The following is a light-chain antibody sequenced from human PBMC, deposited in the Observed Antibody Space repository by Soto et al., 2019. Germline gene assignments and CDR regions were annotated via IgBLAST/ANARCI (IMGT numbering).Light chain of an antibody. J-gene: IGKJ1*01. CDR2: GAS. Sequence: EIVLTQSPGTLYLSPGERATLSCRASQSVSNNYLAWYQQKPGQAPRLLIYGASNRATGIPDRFSGSGSGTDFTLTISRLEPEDFAVYYCQQYGISGTFGQGTKVEIK. V-gene: IGKV3-20*01. CDR1: QSVSNNY. CDR3: QQYGISGT.